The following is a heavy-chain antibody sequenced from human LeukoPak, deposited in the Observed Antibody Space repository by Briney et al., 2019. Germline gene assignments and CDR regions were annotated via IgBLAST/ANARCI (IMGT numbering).Heavy chain of an antibody. CDR3: ARFYLSSGYYYGAFDI. V-gene: IGHV1-18*01. J-gene: IGHJ3*02. CDR1: GYAFTSYG. Sequence: ASVKVSCKASGYAFTSYGISWVRQAPGQGLEWMGSISAYNGNTNYAQKLQGRVTMTTDTSTSTAYMELRSLRSDDTAVYYCARFYLSSGYYYGAFDIWGQGTMVTVSS. CDR2: ISAYNGNT. D-gene: IGHD3-22*01.